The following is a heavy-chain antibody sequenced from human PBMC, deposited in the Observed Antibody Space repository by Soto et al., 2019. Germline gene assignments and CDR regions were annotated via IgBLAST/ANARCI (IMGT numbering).Heavy chain of an antibody. CDR3: ARDFPYYYDSSGYNMTLTNWFDP. D-gene: IGHD3-22*01. V-gene: IGHV1-46*03. Sequence: ASVKVSCKASGYTFTSYYIHWVRQAPGQGLEWMGIINPSGGSTSYAQKFQGRVTMTRDTSTSTVYMELSSLRSEDTAVYYCARDFPYYYDSSGYNMTLTNWFDPWGQGTLVTVSS. J-gene: IGHJ5*02. CDR1: GYTFTSYY. CDR2: INPSGGST.